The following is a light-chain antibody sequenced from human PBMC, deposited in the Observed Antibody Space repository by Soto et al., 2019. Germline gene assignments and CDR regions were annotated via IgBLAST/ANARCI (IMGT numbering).Light chain of an antibody. CDR2: GAS. Sequence: ERLLTQSRGTLSLSPGETATLSCRASQSMGSDYVAWYQQKPGQAPRLLIFGASSRATGIPDRFSGSGSGTDFSLTINRLEPEDFAVYYCQQYGDSPKYTFGQGTKLEIK. CDR1: QSMGSDY. J-gene: IGKJ2*01. CDR3: QQYGDSPKYT. V-gene: IGKV3-20*01.